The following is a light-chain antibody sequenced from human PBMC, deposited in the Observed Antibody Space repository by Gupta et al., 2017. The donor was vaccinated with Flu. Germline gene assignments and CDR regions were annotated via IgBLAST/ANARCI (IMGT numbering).Light chain of an antibody. CDR1: ALPDQF. V-gene: IGLV3-25*03. CDR3: QSADSSGTYVL. Sequence: SYELTQPPSVSVSPGQTARITCSGDALPDQFAYWYSQKPGQVPVLVISKDTERPSGLPERFSGSSSGTTVTLTISGVQAEDEADYYCQSADSSGTYVLFGGGTKLTVL. CDR2: KDT. J-gene: IGLJ2*01.